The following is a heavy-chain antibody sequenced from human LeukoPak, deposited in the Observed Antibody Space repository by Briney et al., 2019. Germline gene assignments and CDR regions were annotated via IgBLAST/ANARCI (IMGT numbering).Heavy chain of an antibody. CDR3: ATDRATQYFDY. V-gene: IGHV3-33*08. D-gene: IGHD2-15*01. CDR1: GGSISSSNW. CDR2: IWYDGSNK. Sequence: LSLTCAVSGGSISSSNWWSWVRQAPGKGLEWVAFIWYDGSNKYYADSVKGRFTISRDNSRNTLFLQMNSLRAEDTAVYYCATDRATQYFDYWGQGTLVSVSS. J-gene: IGHJ4*02.